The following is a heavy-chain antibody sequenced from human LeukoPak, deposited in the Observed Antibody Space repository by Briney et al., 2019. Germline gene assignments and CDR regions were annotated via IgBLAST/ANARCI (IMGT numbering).Heavy chain of an antibody. D-gene: IGHD6-19*01. V-gene: IGHV4-34*01. Sequence: SETLSLACAVYGGSFSGYYWSWIRQPPGKGLEWIGEINHSGSTDYNPSLKSRVTMSVDTSKNQFSLKLSSVTAADTAVYYCASFEPAVPGITHMDVWGKGTTVTISS. CDR3: ASFEPAVPGITHMDV. J-gene: IGHJ6*03. CDR2: INHSGST. CDR1: GGSFSGYY.